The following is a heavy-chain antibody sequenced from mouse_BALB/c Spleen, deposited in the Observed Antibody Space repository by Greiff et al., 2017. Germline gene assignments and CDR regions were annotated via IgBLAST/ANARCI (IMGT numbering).Heavy chain of an antibody. CDR3: ARGSPHYYGSSHFDY. CDR2: INSNGGST. Sequence: EVQGVESGGGLVQPGGSLKLSCAASGFTFSSYGMSWVRQTPDKRLELVATINSNGGSTYYPDSVKGRFTISRDNAKNTLYLQMSSLKSEDTAMYYCARGSPHYYGSSHFDYWGQGTTLTVSS. V-gene: IGHV5-6-3*01. J-gene: IGHJ2*01. CDR1: GFTFSSYG. D-gene: IGHD1-1*01.